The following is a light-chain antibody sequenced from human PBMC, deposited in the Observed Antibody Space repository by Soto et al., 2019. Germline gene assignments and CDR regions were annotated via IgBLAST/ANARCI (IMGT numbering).Light chain of an antibody. J-gene: IGKJ1*01. CDR3: QQYSAYSWT. CDR1: QSISTW. Sequence: DIQMTQSPSTLSTSIGDRVTITCRASQSISTWLAWYQQKPGKAPKLLIYMASSLQSGVPSRFSGSGSGTEFTLTISSLQPDDSATYYCQQYSAYSWTFGQGTKVEIK. V-gene: IGKV1-5*03. CDR2: MAS.